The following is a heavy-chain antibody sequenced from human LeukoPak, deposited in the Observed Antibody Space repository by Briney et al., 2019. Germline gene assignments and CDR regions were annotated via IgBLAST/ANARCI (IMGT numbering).Heavy chain of an antibody. CDR3: ARHKGYSGHMDV. J-gene: IGHJ6*03. V-gene: IGHV4-34*01. D-gene: IGHD6-13*01. Sequence: SETLSLTCAVYGGSFSGYYWSWIRQPPGKGLEWIGEINHSGSTNYNPSLKSRVTISVDTSKNQFSLKLSSVTAADTAVYYCARHKGYSGHMDVWGKGTTVTVSS. CDR1: GGSFSGYY. CDR2: INHSGST.